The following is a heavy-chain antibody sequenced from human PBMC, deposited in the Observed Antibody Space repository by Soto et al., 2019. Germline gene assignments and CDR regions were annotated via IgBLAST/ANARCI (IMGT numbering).Heavy chain of an antibody. CDR1: GFTFSNAW. J-gene: IGHJ6*03. CDR2: IKSKTDGGTT. V-gene: IGHV3-15*01. Sequence: GGSLRLSCAASGFTFSNAWMSWVRQAPGKGLEWVGRIKSKTDGGTTDYAAPVKGRFTISRDDSKNTLYLQMNSLKTEDTAVYYCTTDPGYSYGLLMDVWGKGTTVTVSS. D-gene: IGHD5-18*01. CDR3: TTDPGYSYGLLMDV.